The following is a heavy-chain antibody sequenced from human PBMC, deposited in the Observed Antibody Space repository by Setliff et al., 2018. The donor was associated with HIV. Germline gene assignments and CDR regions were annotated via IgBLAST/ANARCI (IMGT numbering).Heavy chain of an antibody. J-gene: IGHJ4*02. Sequence: SETLSLTCTVSGGSIRSFFWSWIRQPPGKGLEWIGHIYTSGSTNYNPSLKSRVTMSVDTSKNRFSLNLSSVTAADTAVYYCALDPGYRRDYWGQGTLVTVSS. CDR1: GGSIRSFF. D-gene: IGHD5-12*01. CDR3: ALDPGYRRDY. CDR2: IYTSGST. V-gene: IGHV4-4*08.